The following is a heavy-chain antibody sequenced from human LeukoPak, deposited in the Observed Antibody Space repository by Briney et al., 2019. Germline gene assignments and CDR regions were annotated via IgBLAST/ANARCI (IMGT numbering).Heavy chain of an antibody. D-gene: IGHD6-6*01. V-gene: IGHV3-21*01. Sequence: GGSLRLSCAASGFTFSSYSMNWVRQAPGKGLEWVSSISSSSRYIYYADSVKGRFTISRDNAKNSLYLQMNSLRAEDTAVYYCARDFSSSTGFDPWGQGTLVTVSS. CDR1: GFTFSSYS. CDR2: ISSSSRYI. CDR3: ARDFSSSTGFDP. J-gene: IGHJ5*02.